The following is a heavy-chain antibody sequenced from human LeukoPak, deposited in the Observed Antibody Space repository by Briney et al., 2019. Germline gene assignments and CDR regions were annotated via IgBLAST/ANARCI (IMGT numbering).Heavy chain of an antibody. CDR3: ARFGITVVRGGKYYFDY. D-gene: IGHD3-10*01. CDR2: IYYSGAT. Sequence: ETLSLTCTVSGGSISNYYWRWIREPPGKGLEGIGHIYYSGATKYNASVKSRITISVDTSKNQFSLMLSSVTATATAVYYCARFGITVVRGGKYYFDYCGQGTLVTVSS. V-gene: IGHV4-59*08. J-gene: IGHJ4*02. CDR1: GGSISNYY.